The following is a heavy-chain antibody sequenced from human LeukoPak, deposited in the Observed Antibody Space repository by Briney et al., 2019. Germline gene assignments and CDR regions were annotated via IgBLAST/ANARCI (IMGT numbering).Heavy chain of an antibody. Sequence: SGPSLRLSCAASGFTFDNYDFHWVSQETGKGLEWVSAIGTAGDTYYPGSVRGRFTISRENAKNTFYLQMNSLRAGDTAVYYCARSVFGFCSRATCYEGAFDIWGQGTMVTVSP. CDR2: IGTAGDT. CDR1: GFTFDNYD. J-gene: IGHJ3*02. CDR3: ARSVFGFCSRATCYEGAFDI. V-gene: IGHV3-13*01. D-gene: IGHD2-2*03.